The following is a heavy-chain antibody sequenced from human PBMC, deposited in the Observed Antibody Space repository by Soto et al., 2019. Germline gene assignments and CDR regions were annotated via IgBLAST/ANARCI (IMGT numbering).Heavy chain of an antibody. D-gene: IGHD2-15*01. J-gene: IGHJ3*02. CDR1: GFTFSSYS. V-gene: IGHV3-48*01. CDR3: ARDFVVVVAATTPDAFDI. CDR2: ISSSSSTI. Sequence: GSLRLSCAASGFTFSSYSMNWVRQAPGKGLEWGSYISSSSSTIYYADSVKGRFTITRDNAKNSLYLQMNILRAEDTAVYYCARDFVVVVAATTPDAFDIWGQGTMVTVSS.